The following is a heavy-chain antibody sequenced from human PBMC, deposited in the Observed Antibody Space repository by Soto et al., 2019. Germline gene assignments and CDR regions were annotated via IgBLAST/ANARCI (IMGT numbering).Heavy chain of an antibody. CDR3: ARLEGLATISYYFDF. V-gene: IGHV4-39*01. CDR1: GDSINSDKYY. Sequence: PSETLSLTCSVSGDSINSDKYYWGWIRQPPGKSMERIGSIYFRGNTYYNPSLQTRVTISLDKSKSQFSLKLFSVTAADSAVYFCARLEGLATISYYFDFWGQGALVTVSS. J-gene: IGHJ4*02. CDR2: IYFRGNT. D-gene: IGHD3-9*01.